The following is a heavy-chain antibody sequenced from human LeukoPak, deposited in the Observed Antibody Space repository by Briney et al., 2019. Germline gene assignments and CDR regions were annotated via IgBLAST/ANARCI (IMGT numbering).Heavy chain of an antibody. V-gene: IGHV3-13*01. J-gene: IGHJ6*02. Sequence: GGSLRLSCAASGFTFSSYDMHWVRQAPGKGLEWVSAIGTAGDTYYPGSVKGRFTISRENAKNSLYLQMNSLRAGDTAVYYCARGYYYYGMDVWGQGTTVTVSS. CDR3: ARGYYYYGMDV. CDR2: IGTAGDT. CDR1: GFTFSSYD.